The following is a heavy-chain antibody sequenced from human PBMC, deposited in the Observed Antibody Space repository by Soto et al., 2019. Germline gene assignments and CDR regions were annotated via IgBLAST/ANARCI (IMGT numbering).Heavy chain of an antibody. CDR1: GGSISSYY. Sequence: PSETLSLTCTVSGGSISSYYWSWIRQPAGKGLEWIWGIYTSGSTNYNPSLKSRVNMSVDTSKNQFSLKLSSVTAADTAVYYCARGGNTYGFVDXWGQGTLVTVSX. CDR3: ARGGNTYGFVDX. V-gene: IGHV4-4*07. J-gene: IGHJ4*02. D-gene: IGHD5-18*01. CDR2: IYTSGST.